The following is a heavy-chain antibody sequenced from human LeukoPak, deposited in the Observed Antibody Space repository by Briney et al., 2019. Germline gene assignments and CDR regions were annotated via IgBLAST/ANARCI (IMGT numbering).Heavy chain of an antibody. CDR1: GYSFSSYW. D-gene: IGHD1-14*01. CDR2: IYPGDSDT. CDR3: ARAVASDRTLDS. V-gene: IGHV5-51*01. Sequence: GGPLKVSCKGSGYSFSSYWIAWVGQMPGKGVEWMGIIYPGDSDTRYSTSFQGQVSNSADKSISTAYLQWSSLKASDTAMYYCARAVASDRTLDSWGQGTLVTVSS. J-gene: IGHJ4*02.